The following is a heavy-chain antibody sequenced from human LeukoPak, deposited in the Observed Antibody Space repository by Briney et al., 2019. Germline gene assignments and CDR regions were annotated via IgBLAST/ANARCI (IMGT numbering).Heavy chain of an antibody. CDR3: AKDPDGDYLGACDF. V-gene: IGHV3-23*01. D-gene: IGHD4-17*01. Sequence: GGSLRLTCTGSGFAFGNYGMTWVRQPPGKGLEWVSAITGSGGTTRYTDSVTGRFTIPRDNSGNTLFLQRNSLRAEDTAVYYCAKDPDGDYLGACDFWGPGALVTVSS. CDR1: GFAFGNYG. CDR2: ITGSGGTT. J-gene: IGHJ3*01.